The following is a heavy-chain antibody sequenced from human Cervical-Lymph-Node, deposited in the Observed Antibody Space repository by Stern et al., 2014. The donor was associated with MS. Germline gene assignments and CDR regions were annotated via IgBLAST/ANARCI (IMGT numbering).Heavy chain of an antibody. V-gene: IGHV4-31*03. CDR3: ARDVSSRGPFDP. Sequence: QLQLQESGPGLVKTSQTLSLTCTVSGGSISSGGYYWTWIRPHPGKGLEWIGYIYYSGSTYYNPSLKSRVTMSVDTSKNQFSLKVSSVTAADTAVYYCARDVSSRGPFDPWGQGTLVTVSS. D-gene: IGHD6-13*01. CDR1: GGSISSGGYY. J-gene: IGHJ5*02. CDR2: IYYSGST.